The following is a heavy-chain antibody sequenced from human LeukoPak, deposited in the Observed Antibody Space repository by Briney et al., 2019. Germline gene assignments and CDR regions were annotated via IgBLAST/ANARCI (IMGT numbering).Heavy chain of an antibody. V-gene: IGHV1-69*05. CDR1: GGSFSSYA. J-gene: IGHJ3*02. Sequence: AASVKVSCKASGGSFSSYAISWVREAPGQGLEWMGRIIPIFGTANYAQKFRGRVTITTDESTSTAYMELSSLRSEDTAVYYCAREPIKQLWFRVAGTSDAFDIWGQGTMVTVSS. D-gene: IGHD5-18*01. CDR3: AREPIKQLWFRVAGTSDAFDI. CDR2: IIPIFGTA.